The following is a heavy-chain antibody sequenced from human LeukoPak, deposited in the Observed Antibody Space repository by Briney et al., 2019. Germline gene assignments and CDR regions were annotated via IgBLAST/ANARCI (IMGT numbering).Heavy chain of an antibody. CDR3: ARGSITMVRGVIRPNWFDP. J-gene: IGHJ5*02. D-gene: IGHD3-10*01. Sequence: ASVKVSCKVSGYTLTELSMHWVRQAPGKGLEWMGGFDPEDGETIYAQKFQGRVTMTEDTSTDTAYMELSSLRSEDTAVYYCARGSITMVRGVIRPNWFDPWGQGTLVTVSS. V-gene: IGHV1-24*01. CDR2: FDPEDGET. CDR1: GYTLTELS.